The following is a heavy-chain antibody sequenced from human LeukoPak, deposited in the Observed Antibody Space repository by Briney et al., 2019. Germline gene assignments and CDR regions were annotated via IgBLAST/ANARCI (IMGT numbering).Heavy chain of an antibody. CDR3: ARTAKTYYYGSGSSYYFDY. J-gene: IGHJ4*02. CDR1: GFSFSSYG. CDR2: IRSDGSNK. Sequence: GGSLRLSCAGSGFSFSSYGMHWVRQAPGKGLEWMAFIRSDGSNKYYADSVKGRFTISRDNSKNTLYLQMNSLRAEDTAVYYCARTAKTYYYGSGSSYYFDYWGQGTLVTVSS. V-gene: IGHV3-30*02. D-gene: IGHD3-10*01.